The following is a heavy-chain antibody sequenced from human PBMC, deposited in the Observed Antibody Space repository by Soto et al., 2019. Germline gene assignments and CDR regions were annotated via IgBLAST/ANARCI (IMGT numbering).Heavy chain of an antibody. D-gene: IGHD1-26*01. V-gene: IGHV1-46*01. CDR2: INPGYPAGRST. CDR3: AREAIVAGATTGMDV. Sequence: SVKVWYKASGYTLTTFFMHWVRQAPGQGLEWMGVINPGYPAGRSTTYAQKFQGRVTMTTDTSTSTVYMELSRLRSDDTAVYYCAREAIVAGATTGMDVWGQVTTVTVS. J-gene: IGHJ6*02. CDR1: GYTLTTFF.